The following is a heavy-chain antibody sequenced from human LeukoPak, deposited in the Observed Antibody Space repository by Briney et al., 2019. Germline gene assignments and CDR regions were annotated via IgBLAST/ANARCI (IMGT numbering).Heavy chain of an antibody. CDR3: ARVYSSGWYFLAFDI. CDR2: IYSGGST. Sequence: PGGSLRLSCAASGFTVSSNYMSWVRQAPGKGLEWVSVIYSGGSTYYADSVKGRFTISRDNSKNTLYLQMNSLRAEDTAVYYCARVYSSGWYFLAFDIWGQGTMVTVSS. V-gene: IGHV3-53*01. D-gene: IGHD6-19*01. CDR1: GFTVSSNY. J-gene: IGHJ3*02.